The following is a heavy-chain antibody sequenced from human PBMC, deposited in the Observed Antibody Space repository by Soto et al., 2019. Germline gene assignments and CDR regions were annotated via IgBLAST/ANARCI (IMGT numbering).Heavy chain of an antibody. CDR1: GGSISSYY. V-gene: IGHV4-59*08. CDR2: IYYSGST. Sequence: SETLSLTCTVSGGSISSYYWSWIRQPPGKGLEWIGYIYYSGSTNYNPSLKSRVTISVDTSKNQFSLKLSSVTAADTAVYYCARLYSSSWTASYPNWFDPWGQGTLVTVSS. J-gene: IGHJ5*02. CDR3: ARLYSSSWTASYPNWFDP. D-gene: IGHD6-6*01.